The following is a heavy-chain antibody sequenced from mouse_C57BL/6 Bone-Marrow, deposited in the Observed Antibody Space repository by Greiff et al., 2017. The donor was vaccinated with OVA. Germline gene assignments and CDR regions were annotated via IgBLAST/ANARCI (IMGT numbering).Heavy chain of an antibody. V-gene: IGHV14-4*01. CDR1: GFNIKDDY. J-gene: IGHJ3*01. Sequence: EVKLMESGAELVRPGASVKLSCTASGFNIKDDYMHWVKQRPEQGLEWIGWIDPENGDTEYASKFQGKATITADTSSNTAYLQLSSLTSEDTAVYYCTTDDYVSFAYWGQGTLVTVSA. D-gene: IGHD2-4*01. CDR2: IDPENGDT. CDR3: TTDDYVSFAY.